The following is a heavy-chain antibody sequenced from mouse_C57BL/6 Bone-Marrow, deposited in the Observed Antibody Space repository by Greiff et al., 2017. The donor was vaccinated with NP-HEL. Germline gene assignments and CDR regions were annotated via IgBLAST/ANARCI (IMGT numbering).Heavy chain of an antibody. D-gene: IGHD2-1*01. Sequence: DVKLQESGGGLVKPGGSLKLSCAASGFTFSSYAMSWVRQTPEKRLEWVATISDGGSYTYYPDNVKGRFTISRDNAKNNLYLQMSHLKSEDTAMYYCARDPLYSAMDYWGQGTSVTVSS. V-gene: IGHV5-4*01. J-gene: IGHJ4*01. CDR1: GFTFSSYA. CDR2: ISDGGSYT. CDR3: ARDPLYSAMDY.